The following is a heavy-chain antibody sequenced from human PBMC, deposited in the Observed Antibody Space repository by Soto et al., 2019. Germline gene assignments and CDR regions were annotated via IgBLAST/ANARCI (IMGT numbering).Heavy chain of an antibody. CDR1: GVTLTNVW. CDR2: IKSNIDGGTT. J-gene: IGHJ4*02. D-gene: IGHD5-18*01. V-gene: IGHV3-15*07. CDR3: SHGYYQYFNS. Sequence: GGSLRLSCEVSGVTLTNVWMNWVRQAPGKGPEWVGRIKSNIDGGTTDYAAPVKGRFTVSRDDSENTLYLQMNSLKTEDTAVYYCSHGYYQYFNSWGQGTLVTVPQ.